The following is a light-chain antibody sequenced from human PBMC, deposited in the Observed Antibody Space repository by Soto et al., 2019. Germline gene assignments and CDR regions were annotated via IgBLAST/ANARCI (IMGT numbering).Light chain of an antibody. CDR3: QQYNSDPLT. J-gene: IGKJ4*01. V-gene: IGKV1-5*03. CDR2: KAS. Sequence: DIQMTQSPSTLSASVGDRVTITCRASQSISSWLAWYQQKPGKAPKLLLYKASSFESGVPSRFNSSGSGTEFSLTISSLQPDDFATYYCQQYNSDPLTLGGGTKVGIK. CDR1: QSISSW.